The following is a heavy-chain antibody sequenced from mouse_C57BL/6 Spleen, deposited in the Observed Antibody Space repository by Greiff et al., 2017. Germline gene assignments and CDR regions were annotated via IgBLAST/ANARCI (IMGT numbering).Heavy chain of an antibody. Sequence: QVQLQQPGAELVKPGASVKLSCKASGYTFTSYWMHWVKQRPGQGLEWIGMIHPISGSTNYNEKFKSKATLTVDKSSSTAYMQLSCLTSEDSVVYDCARSSMVKGWYFDVWGTGTTVTDTS. CDR3: ARSSMVKGWYFDV. CDR1: GYTFTSYW. V-gene: IGHV1-64*01. J-gene: IGHJ1*03. D-gene: IGHD2-3*01. CDR2: IHPISGST.